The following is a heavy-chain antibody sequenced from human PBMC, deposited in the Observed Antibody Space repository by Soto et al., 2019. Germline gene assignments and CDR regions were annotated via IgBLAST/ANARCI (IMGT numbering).Heavy chain of an antibody. CDR1: GYTFTSYD. Sequence: QVQLVQSGAEVKKPGASVKVSCKASGYTFTSYDFNWVRQATGQGLEWMGWMNPNSGNTGYAQKFQGRVTMTRNTTISTAYMELSSLRSEDTAVYYCAGRGLSGSSTFWYFYYGMDAWGQGTTVTVSS. V-gene: IGHV1-8*01. CDR2: MNPNSGNT. D-gene: IGHD6-6*01. J-gene: IGHJ6*02. CDR3: AGRGLSGSSTFWYFYYGMDA.